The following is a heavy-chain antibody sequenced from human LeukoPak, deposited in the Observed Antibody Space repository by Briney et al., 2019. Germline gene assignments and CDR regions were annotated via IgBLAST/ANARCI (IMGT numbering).Heavy chain of an antibody. Sequence: SETLSLTCAVYGGSFSGYYWSWIRQPPGKGLEWIGEINHSGSTNYNPFLKSRVTISVDTSKNQFSLKLSSVTAADTAVYYCARSYNDYGDYGAFDIWGQGTMVTVSS. V-gene: IGHV4-34*01. J-gene: IGHJ3*02. CDR2: INHSGST. CDR3: ARSYNDYGDYGAFDI. CDR1: GGSFSGYY. D-gene: IGHD4-17*01.